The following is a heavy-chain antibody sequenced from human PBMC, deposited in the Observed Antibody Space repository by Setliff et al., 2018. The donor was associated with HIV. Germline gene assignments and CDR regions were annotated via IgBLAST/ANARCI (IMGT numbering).Heavy chain of an antibody. CDR1: GGSISNYY. CDR3: ARHSGIVVVTMSMPDEFFVH. D-gene: IGHD2-21*02. Sequence: PSETLSLTCEVSGGSISNYYWSWIRQPAGKGLEWIGRIFSSGNTYYNPSLKSRVTMSVDTSKNQFSLKLSSVTAADTAVYYCARHSGIVVVTMSMPDEFFVHWGHGTLVTVSS. J-gene: IGHJ1*01. V-gene: IGHV4-4*07. CDR2: IFSSGNT.